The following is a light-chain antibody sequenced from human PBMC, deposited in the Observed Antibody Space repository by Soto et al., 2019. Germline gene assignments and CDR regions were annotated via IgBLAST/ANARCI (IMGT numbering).Light chain of an antibody. J-gene: IGKJ2*02. CDR2: TAS. CDR3: QQYNHWPPGT. Sequence: EIVMMQSPATLSASPGDTVTLSCRASQSVGRNLAWYQQKPGQTPRLLIYTASTRATGVPARFSGGGSETDFTLTISSLQSEDFAISYCQQYNHWPPGTFGQGTKVELK. CDR1: QSVGRN. V-gene: IGKV3-15*01.